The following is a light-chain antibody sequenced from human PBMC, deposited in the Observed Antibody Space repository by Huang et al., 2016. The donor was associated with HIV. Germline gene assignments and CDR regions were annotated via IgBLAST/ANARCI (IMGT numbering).Light chain of an antibody. Sequence: EIVLTQSPATLSLSPGERATLSCRASQSVSSYLAWYQQKPGQAPRLLIYGASNRATGIPARFSGSGSGTDFTLTISSLEPEDFAVYYCQQRSNWPRMYTFGQGTKLEIK. J-gene: IGKJ2*01. CDR1: QSVSSY. CDR3: QQRSNWPRMYT. CDR2: GAS. V-gene: IGKV3-11*01.